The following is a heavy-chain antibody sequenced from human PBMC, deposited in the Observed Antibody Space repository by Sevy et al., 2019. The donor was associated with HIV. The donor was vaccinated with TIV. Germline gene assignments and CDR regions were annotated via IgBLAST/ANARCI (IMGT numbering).Heavy chain of an antibody. CDR3: ATEHHPGDY. CDR2: IKQDGSEK. CDR1: GFTFGDYW. Sequence: GGSLRLSCAASGFTFGDYWMSWVRQAPGKGLGWVADIKQDGSEKYYVDSVKGRFTISRDNAKNSLYLQMNSLGADDTAMYYCATEHHPGDYWGQGTLVTVSS. V-gene: IGHV3-7*03. J-gene: IGHJ4*02.